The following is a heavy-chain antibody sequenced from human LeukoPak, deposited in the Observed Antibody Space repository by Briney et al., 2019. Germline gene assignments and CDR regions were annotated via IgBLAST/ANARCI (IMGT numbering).Heavy chain of an antibody. J-gene: IGHJ5*02. CDR2: MNPNSGNT. CDR3: ARAYDILTGYYNP. CDR1: GYTFTSYD. Sequence: GASVKVSCKASGYTFTSYDINWVRQATGQGLEWMGWMNPNSGNTGYAQKFQGRVTMTRNTSISTAYMELSSLRSEDTAVYYCARAYDILTGYYNPWGQGTLVTVSS. D-gene: IGHD3-9*01. V-gene: IGHV1-8*01.